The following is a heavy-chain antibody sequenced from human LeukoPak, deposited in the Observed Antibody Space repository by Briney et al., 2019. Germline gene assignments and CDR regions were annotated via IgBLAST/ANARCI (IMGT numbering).Heavy chain of an antibody. CDR2: IKEDGSEK. J-gene: IGHJ4*02. CDR3: ARDLTQVDSYFDY. CDR1: GFTFSIYW. D-gene: IGHD3-9*01. Sequence: GGSLRLSCAASGFTFSIYWMSWVRQAPGKGPEWVANIKEDGSEKYYVDSVKGRFTISRDNAKNSLYLQMNSLRAEDTAVYYCARDLTQVDSYFDYWGQGTLVTVSS. V-gene: IGHV3-7*01.